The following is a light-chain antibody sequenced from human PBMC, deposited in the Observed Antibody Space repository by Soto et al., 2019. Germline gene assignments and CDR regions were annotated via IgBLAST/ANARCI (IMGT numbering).Light chain of an antibody. CDR2: DDS. J-gene: IGLJ2*01. CDR3: QVWDRSSDHVV. V-gene: IGLV3-21*02. Sequence: SYELTQPPSVSAAPGQTARVACGGNNIGSQSVHWYQQKPGQAPVLVVYDDSDRPSGIPERFSGSNSGNTATLTISRVEAGDEADYYCQVWDRSSDHVVFGGGTKLTVL. CDR1: NIGSQS.